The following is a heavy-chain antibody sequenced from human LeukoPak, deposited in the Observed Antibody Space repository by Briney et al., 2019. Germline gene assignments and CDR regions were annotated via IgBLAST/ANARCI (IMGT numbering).Heavy chain of an antibody. J-gene: IGHJ4*02. D-gene: IGHD6-19*01. Sequence: GESLRLSCAASGFTFSKYWMLWVRQAPGKGLESVSRINTDGTVATYADSVKGRFTVSRDNADNTMFLQMNSVRDEDTAVYYCATKQWLAPPPDSWGQGTPVTVSS. CDR3: ATKQWLAPPPDS. V-gene: IGHV3-74*01. CDR1: GFTFSKYW. CDR2: INTDGTVA.